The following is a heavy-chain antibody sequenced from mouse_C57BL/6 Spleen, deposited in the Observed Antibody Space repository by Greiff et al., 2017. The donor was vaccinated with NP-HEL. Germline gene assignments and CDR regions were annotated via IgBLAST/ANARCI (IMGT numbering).Heavy chain of an antibody. D-gene: IGHD1-1*01. CDR1: GYTFTDYE. Sequence: VQLQQSGAELVRPGASVTLSCKASGYTFTDYEMHWVKQTPVHGLEWIGAIDPETGGTAYNQKFKGKAILTADKSSSTAYMELRSLTSEDSAVYYCTTPVVASRAMDYWGQGTSVTVSS. CDR2: IDPETGGT. J-gene: IGHJ4*01. CDR3: TTPVVASRAMDY. V-gene: IGHV1-15*01.